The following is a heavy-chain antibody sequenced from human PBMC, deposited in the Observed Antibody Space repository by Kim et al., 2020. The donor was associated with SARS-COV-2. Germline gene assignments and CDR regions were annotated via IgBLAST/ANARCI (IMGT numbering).Heavy chain of an antibody. D-gene: IGHD6-19*01. Sequence: GGSLRLSCAVSGFTFSSYAMYWVRQAPGKGLEWVAVISYDESKKYYADSVNGRFTISRDNSKNTMYLQMNSLRGEDTAVYYCARATGAVAGYFDYWGQGT. CDR1: GFTFSSYA. CDR2: ISYDESKK. CDR3: ARATGAVAGYFDY. V-gene: IGHV3-30*04. J-gene: IGHJ4*02.